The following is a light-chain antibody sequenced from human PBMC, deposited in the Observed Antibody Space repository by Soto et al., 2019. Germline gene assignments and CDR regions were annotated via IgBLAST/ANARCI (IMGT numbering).Light chain of an antibody. Sequence: QSVLTQPPSASGTPGQRVTISCSGSSSNIGSNYVYWYQQLPGRAPKLLIYRNNQRPSGVPDRLSGSKSGTSASLAISGLRSEDEADYYCAAWDDSLSGLYVFGTGTKVTVL. CDR1: SSNIGSNY. CDR3: AAWDDSLSGLYV. V-gene: IGLV1-47*01. J-gene: IGLJ1*01. CDR2: RNN.